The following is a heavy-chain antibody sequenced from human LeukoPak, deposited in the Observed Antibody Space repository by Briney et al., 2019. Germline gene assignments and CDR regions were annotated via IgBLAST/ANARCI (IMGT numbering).Heavy chain of an antibody. V-gene: IGHV1-18*01. D-gene: IGHD3-22*01. CDR3: ARDASAYYSRWFDY. J-gene: IGHJ4*02. Sequence: ASVKVSCKASGYTFNSYGISWVRQAPGQGPEWMGWISAYNGNTNYAQKLQGRVTMTTDTSTSTAYMELRSLRSDDTAVYYCARDASAYYSRWFDYWGQGTLVTVSS. CDR1: GYTFNSYG. CDR2: ISAYNGNT.